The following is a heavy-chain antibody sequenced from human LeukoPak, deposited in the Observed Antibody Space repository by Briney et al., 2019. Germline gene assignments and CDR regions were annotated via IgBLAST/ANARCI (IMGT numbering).Heavy chain of an antibody. J-gene: IGHJ3*02. V-gene: IGHV1-18*01. CDR3: ASSSGYCSSTSCYIGQRGDAFDI. CDR1: GYTFTSYG. D-gene: IGHD2-2*02. Sequence: ASVKVSCKASGYTFTSYGISWVRQAPAQGLEWMGWISAYNGNTNYAQKLQGRVTMNTDTSTSTAYVELRSLRSDDTAVYYCASSSGYCSSTSCYIGQRGDAFDIWGQGTMVTVSS. CDR2: ISAYNGNT.